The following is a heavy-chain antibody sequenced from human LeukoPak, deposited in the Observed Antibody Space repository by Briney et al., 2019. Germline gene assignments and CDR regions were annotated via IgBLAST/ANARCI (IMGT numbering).Heavy chain of an antibody. CDR1: GFNFRNYW. CDR2: INSDGRST. V-gene: IGHV3-74*01. J-gene: IGHJ4*02. Sequence: PGGSLKLSCAASGFNFRNYWMHWVRQAPGKGLVWVSRINSDGRSTSYADSVKGRFTISRDNAENTLYLRINSLRAEDTAVYYCATDEAATGRLDYWGQGTLVT. CDR3: ATDEAATGRLDY. D-gene: IGHD1-1*01.